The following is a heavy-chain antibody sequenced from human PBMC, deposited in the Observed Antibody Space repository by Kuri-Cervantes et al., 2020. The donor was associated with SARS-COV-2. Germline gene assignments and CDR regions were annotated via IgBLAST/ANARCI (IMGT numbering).Heavy chain of an antibody. CDR2: ISAYNGNT. CDR3: ARDRGIGAVVSGMDV. D-gene: IGHD6-13*01. Sequence: AAVKVSCKASGYTFTSYGMSWVRQAPGKGLEWMGWISAYNGNTNYAQKLQGRVTMTTDTSTSTAYMELRSLRSDDTAVYFCARDRGIGAVVSGMDVWGQGTTVTVSS. CDR1: GYTFTSYG. J-gene: IGHJ6*02. V-gene: IGHV1-18*01.